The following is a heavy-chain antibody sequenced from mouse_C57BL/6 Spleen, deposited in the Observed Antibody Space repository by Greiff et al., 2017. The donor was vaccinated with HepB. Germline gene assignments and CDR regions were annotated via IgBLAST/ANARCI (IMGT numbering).Heavy chain of an antibody. CDR1: GYTFTDYY. D-gene: IGHD1-1*01. V-gene: IGHV1-26*01. CDR3: ARDYYGSSPWFAY. Sequence: EVQLQQSGPELVKPGASVKISCKASGYTFTDYYMNWVKQSHGKSLEWIGDINPNNGGTSYNQKFKGKATLTVDKSSSTAYMELRSLTSEYSAVYYCARDYYGSSPWFAYWGQGTLVTVSA. J-gene: IGHJ3*01. CDR2: INPNNGGT.